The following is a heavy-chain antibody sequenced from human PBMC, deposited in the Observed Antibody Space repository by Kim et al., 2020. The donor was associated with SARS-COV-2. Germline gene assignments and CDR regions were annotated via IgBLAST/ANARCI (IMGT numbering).Heavy chain of an antibody. V-gene: IGHV1-46*01. CDR2: INPSGGST. Sequence: ASVKVSCKASGYTFTSYYMHWVRQAPGQGLEWMGIINPSGGSTSYAQKFQGRVTMTRDTSTSTVYMELSSLRSEDTAVYYCARDKGDQTIVLMVYAQSYYMDVWGKGTTVTVSS. D-gene: IGHD2-8*01. CDR3: ARDKGDQTIVLMVYAQSYYMDV. CDR1: GYTFTSYY. J-gene: IGHJ6*03.